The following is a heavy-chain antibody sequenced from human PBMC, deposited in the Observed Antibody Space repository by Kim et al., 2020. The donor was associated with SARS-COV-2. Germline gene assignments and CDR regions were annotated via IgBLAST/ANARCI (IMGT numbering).Heavy chain of an antibody. CDR2: ISGDGGST. V-gene: IGHV3-43*02. D-gene: IGHD6-6*01. J-gene: IGHJ6*02. CDR3: AKDLTPDSSSSGGYYYYGMDV. Sequence: GGSLRLSCAASGFTFDDYAMHWVRQAPGKGLEWVSLISGDGGSTYYADSVKGRFTISRDNSKNSLYLQMNSLRTEDTALYYCAKDLTPDSSSSGGYYYYGMDVWGQGTTVTVSS. CDR1: GFTFDDYA.